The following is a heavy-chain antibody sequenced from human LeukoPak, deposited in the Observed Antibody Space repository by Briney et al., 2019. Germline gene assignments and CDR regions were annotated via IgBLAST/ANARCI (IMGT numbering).Heavy chain of an antibody. CDR3: ASSNYYGSGSYYSRANSRGY. CDR1: GGSISSSSYY. CDR2: IYYSGST. D-gene: IGHD3-10*01. Sequence: PSETLSLTCTVSGGSISSSSYYWGWIRQPPGKGLEWIGSIYYSGSTYYNPSLKSRVTISVDKSKTQFSLKLSSVTAADTAVYYCASSNYYGSGSYYSRANSRGYWGQGTLVTVSS. J-gene: IGHJ4*02. V-gene: IGHV4-39*07.